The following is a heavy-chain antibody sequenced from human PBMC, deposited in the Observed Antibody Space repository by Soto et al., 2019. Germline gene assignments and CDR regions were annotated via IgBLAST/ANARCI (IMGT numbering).Heavy chain of an antibody. CDR1: GFTFSSYG. J-gene: IGHJ4*02. D-gene: IGHD3-9*01. CDR2: ISYDGSNK. V-gene: IGHV3-30*03. Sequence: GGSLRLSXAASGFTFSSYGMHWVRQAPGKGLEWVAVISYDGSNKYYADSVKGRFTISRDNSKNTLYLQMNSLRAEDTAVYYCAVHYDILTGYYPLDYWGQGTLVTVSS. CDR3: AVHYDILTGYYPLDY.